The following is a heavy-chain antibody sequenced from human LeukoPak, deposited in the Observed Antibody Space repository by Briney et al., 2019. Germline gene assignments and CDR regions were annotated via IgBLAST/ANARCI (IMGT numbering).Heavy chain of an antibody. V-gene: IGHV3-33*03. CDR3: AKDSLAVAGPFDY. CDR2: IWYDGSNK. J-gene: IGHJ4*02. D-gene: IGHD6-19*01. Sequence: GGSLRLSCAASGFTFSSYGMHWVRQAPGKGLEWVAVIWYDGSNKYYADSVKGRFTISRDNAKNSLYLQMNSLRAEDTALYYCAKDSLAVAGPFDYWGQGTLVTVSS. CDR1: GFTFSSYG.